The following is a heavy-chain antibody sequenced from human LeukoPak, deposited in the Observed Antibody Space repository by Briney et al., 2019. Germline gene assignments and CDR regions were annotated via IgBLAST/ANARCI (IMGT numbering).Heavy chain of an antibody. CDR3: ARDYYDSSGYYLPGY. V-gene: IGHV3-64*01. J-gene: IGHJ4*02. Sequence: AGGSLRLSCAASGFTFSSYAMHWVRQAPGKGLEYVAAISSNGGSTYYANSVKGRFTISRDNSKNTLYLQMGSLRAEDMAVYYCARDYYDSSGYYLPGYWGQGTLVTVSS. CDR1: GFTFSSYA. D-gene: IGHD3-22*01. CDR2: ISSNGGST.